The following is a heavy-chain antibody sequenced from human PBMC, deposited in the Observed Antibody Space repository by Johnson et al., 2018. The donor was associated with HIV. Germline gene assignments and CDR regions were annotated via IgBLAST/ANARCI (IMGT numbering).Heavy chain of an antibody. CDR3: ATEGRGAPHDAFDI. Sequence: QVQLVESGGGVVQPGGSLRLSCVASGFIFSTYGMHWVRQAPGKGLEWVAIISYDGSNKYYADSVKGRFTISRDNAKNSLYLQMNSLRAEDTAVYYCATEGRGAPHDAFDIWGQGTMVTVSS. D-gene: IGHD2-15*01. V-gene: IGHV3-30*19. CDR2: ISYDGSNK. CDR1: GFIFSTYG. J-gene: IGHJ3*02.